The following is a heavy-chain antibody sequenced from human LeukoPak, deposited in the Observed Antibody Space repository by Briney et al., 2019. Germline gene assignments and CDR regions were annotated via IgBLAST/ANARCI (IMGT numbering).Heavy chain of an antibody. J-gene: IGHJ4*02. D-gene: IGHD6-13*01. CDR3: AREHSTSWSDFDY. Sequence: SVNVSCKASGYTFTAYAIHWVRQAPGQSLQWMGWINAGSDTKYSQKFQGRVTITRDTSASTAYMELSSLTSDDTAVYYCAREHSTSWSDFDYWGQGALVTVSS. V-gene: IGHV1-3*01. CDR2: INAGSDT. CDR1: GYTFTAYA.